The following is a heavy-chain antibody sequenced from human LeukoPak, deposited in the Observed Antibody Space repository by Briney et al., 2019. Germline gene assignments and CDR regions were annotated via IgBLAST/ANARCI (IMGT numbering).Heavy chain of an antibody. CDR1: GFAFSTYA. V-gene: IGHV3-23*01. CDR3: AKARGSSVYEQFDY. CDR2: ISTSGRAT. Sequence: GGSLRLSCAASGFAFSTYAMTWVRQAPEKGLQWVSTISTSGRATCYADSVEGRFTISRDNSKNTLYLQMNSLRADDTAVYYCAKARGSSVYEQFDYWGQGTQVTVSP. D-gene: IGHD5/OR15-5a*01. J-gene: IGHJ4*02.